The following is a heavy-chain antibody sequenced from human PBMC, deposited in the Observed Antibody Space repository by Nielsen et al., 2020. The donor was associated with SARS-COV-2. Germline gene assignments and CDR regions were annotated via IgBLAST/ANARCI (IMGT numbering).Heavy chain of an antibody. CDR1: GFTFSNYA. CDR2: ISYDGSNK. CDR3: VPLNNEAMDV. Sequence: GGSLRLSCAASGFTFSNYAMHWVRQAPGKGLEWVAVISYDGSNKYYADSVKGRFTISRDNSKNTLYLQMNSLRAEDTAVNYCVPLNNEAMDVWGQGTTVTVSS. D-gene: IGHD1/OR15-1a*01. J-gene: IGHJ6*02. V-gene: IGHV3-30*03.